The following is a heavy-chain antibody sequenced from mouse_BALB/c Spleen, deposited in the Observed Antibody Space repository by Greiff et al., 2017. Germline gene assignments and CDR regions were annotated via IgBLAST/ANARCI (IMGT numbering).Heavy chain of an antibody. CDR1: GFSLNSYG. D-gene: IGHD2-10*02. J-gene: IGHJ3*01. CDR2: IWGEGST. Sequence: QVQLQQSGPGLVAPSQCLSISCTASGFSLNSYGVSWVRQPPGKGLEWLGVIWGEGSTNYHTALITRLSISKANSKSQVFLILNSLQTDDTATYYCAEGKYGIPWFAYWGQGTLVTVSA. V-gene: IGHV2-3*01. CDR3: AEGKYGIPWFAY.